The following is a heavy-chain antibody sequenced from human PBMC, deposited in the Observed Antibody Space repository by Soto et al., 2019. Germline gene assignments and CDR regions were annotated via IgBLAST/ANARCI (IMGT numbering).Heavy chain of an antibody. CDR3: AKEYGSTWIDH. V-gene: IGHV3-30*18. CDR2: MSYDGTKQ. Sequence: GGSLRLSCAASGFTFSTYGMHWVLQAPGKGLEWVAAMSYDGTKQYYVDSVKGRFTISRDNSRNTLFLQVNSLRDEDTAVYYCAKEYGSTWIDHWGQGTLVTVYS. CDR1: GFTFSTYG. J-gene: IGHJ4*02. D-gene: IGHD6-13*01.